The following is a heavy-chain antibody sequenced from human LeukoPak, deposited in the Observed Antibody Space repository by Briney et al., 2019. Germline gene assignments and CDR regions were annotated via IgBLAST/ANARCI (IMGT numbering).Heavy chain of an antibody. J-gene: IGHJ4*02. V-gene: IGHV4-30-2*01. CDR3: ARVSGYCGGDCYFDY. Sequence: SQTLSLTCTVSGGSISSGGYYWSWIRQPPGKGLEWIGYIYHSGSTYYNPSLKSRVTISVDRSKNQFSLKLSSVTAADTAVYYCARVSGYCGGDCYFDYWGQGTLVTVSS. CDR1: GGSISSGGYY. CDR2: IYHSGST. D-gene: IGHD2-21*02.